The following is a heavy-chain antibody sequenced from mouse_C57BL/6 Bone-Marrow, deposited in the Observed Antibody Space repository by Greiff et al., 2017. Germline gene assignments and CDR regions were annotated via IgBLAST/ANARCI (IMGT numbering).Heavy chain of an antibody. D-gene: IGHD1-1*01. V-gene: IGHV1-59*01. Sequence: QVQLQQPGAELVRPGTSVKLSCKASGYTFTSYWMHWVKQRPGQGLEWIGVIDPADSYTNYNQKFKGKATLTVDTSSNTAYMQLSSLTSEYSAVYDCAREDYYYFAYGGQGTLVTVSA. CDR1: GYTFTSYW. J-gene: IGHJ3*01. CDR2: IDPADSYT. CDR3: AREDYYYFAY.